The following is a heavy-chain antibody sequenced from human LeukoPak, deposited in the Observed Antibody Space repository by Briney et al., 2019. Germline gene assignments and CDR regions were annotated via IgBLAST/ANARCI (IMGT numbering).Heavy chain of an antibody. V-gene: IGHV3-15*04. D-gene: IGHD3-10*01. CDR2: IESKTDGGTT. J-gene: IGHJ4*02. CDR3: TTYGSGRKFDY. Sequence: GGSRSLSGAFSGLSFSDAWRSWFRQTPGRGLEGVGRIESKTDGGTTDYAALVKGRFTISRDDSTNTLYLQMNSLKSEDTAVYYCTTYGSGRKFDYWGQGVLVTVSS. CDR1: GLSFSDAW.